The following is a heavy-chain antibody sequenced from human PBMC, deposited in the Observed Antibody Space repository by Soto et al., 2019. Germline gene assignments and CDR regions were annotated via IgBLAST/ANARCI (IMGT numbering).Heavy chain of an antibody. CDR2: IYYSGST. CDR3: ARQSYDSSDYFDY. D-gene: IGHD3-22*01. J-gene: IGHJ4*02. V-gene: IGHV4-39*01. CDR1: GDSITSSTYY. Sequence: QVQLQESGPGLVKPSETLSLTCTVSGDSITSSTYYWGWIRQPPGKGLEWIGSIYYSGSTYYNPSLNSRVTISVDTSRIHFSRKLISVTAADTAVYYCARQSYDSSDYFDYWGQGTLVTVSS.